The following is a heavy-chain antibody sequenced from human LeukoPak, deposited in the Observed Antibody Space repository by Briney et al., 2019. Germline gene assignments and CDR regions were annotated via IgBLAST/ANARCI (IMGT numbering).Heavy chain of an antibody. D-gene: IGHD3-10*01. Sequence: SETLSLTCTVSGDSINDHYWSWIRQPPGEGLEWIAYIYSSGSTHYNPSLNSRVTISMDTSKNHFSLKLSSVTAADTAIYYCARTSRHFYGSGSNLTPWPADMDVWGQGTKVTVSS. CDR1: GDSINDHY. CDR3: ARTSRHFYGSGSNLTPWPADMDV. V-gene: IGHV4-59*11. CDR2: IYSSGST. J-gene: IGHJ6*02.